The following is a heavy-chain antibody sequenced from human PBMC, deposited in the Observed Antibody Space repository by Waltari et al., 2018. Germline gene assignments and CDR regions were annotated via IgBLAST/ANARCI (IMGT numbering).Heavy chain of an antibody. Sequence: QVQLQESGPGLVKPSETLSLTCTFPGGSISSYSWSWIRQPPGKGREWSGYIHYSGSTNYNPSLKSRVTMSIDTSKNQFSLELSSVTAADTAVYYCARAPGVRVGFDFWGQGTLVTVSS. J-gene: IGHJ4*02. CDR3: ARAPGVRVGFDF. CDR1: GGSISSYS. CDR2: IHYSGST. V-gene: IGHV4-59*01. D-gene: IGHD3-22*01.